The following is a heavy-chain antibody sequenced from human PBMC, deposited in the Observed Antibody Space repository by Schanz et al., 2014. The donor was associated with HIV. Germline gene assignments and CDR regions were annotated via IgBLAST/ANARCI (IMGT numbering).Heavy chain of an antibody. Sequence: QVQLVQSGAEVKKPGSSVKVACKASGGTSSIYAISWVRQAPGQGLEWMGGIIPLSGTPFYAQKFQGRVAITADQATGDTRTPPPPPSTPVSAHKCHGPFAITADNSTGTSYMDLGSLTSYDTAVDCCARDIKYDDPFQYGMAVRGQGTTVSVSS. V-gene: IGHV1-69*01. D-gene: IGHD1-1*01. CDR1: GGTSSIYA. CDR3: GPFAITADNSTGTSYMDLGSLTSYDTAVDCCARDIKYDDPFQYGMAV. CDR2: IIPLSGTP. J-gene: IGHJ6*02.